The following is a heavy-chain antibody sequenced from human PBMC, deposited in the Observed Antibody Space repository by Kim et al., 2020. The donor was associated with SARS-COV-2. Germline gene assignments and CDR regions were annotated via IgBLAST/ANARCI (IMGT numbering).Heavy chain of an antibody. D-gene: IGHD6-13*01. V-gene: IGHV3-23*01. CDR2: ISGSGGST. J-gene: IGHJ6*02. Sequence: GGSLRLSCAASGFTFSSYAMSWVRQAPGKGLEWVSAISGSGGSTYYADSVKGRFTISRDNSKNTLYLQMNSLRAEDTAVYYCAKVEGIAAELRGIYYYGMDVWGQGTTVTVSS. CDR3: AKVEGIAAELRGIYYYGMDV. CDR1: GFTFSSYA.